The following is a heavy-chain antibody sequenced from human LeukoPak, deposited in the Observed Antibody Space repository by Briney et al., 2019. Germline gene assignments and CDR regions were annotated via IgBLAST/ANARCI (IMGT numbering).Heavy chain of an antibody. J-gene: IGHJ3*02. CDR1: GGTFSSYA. V-gene: IGHV1-69*05. CDR3: ARSNYYDSSGYYYVRFAFDI. Sequence: SVKVSCKASGGTFSSYAISWVRQAPGQGLEWMGGIIPIFGTANYAQKFQGRVTITTDESTNTAYMELSSLTSEDTAVYYCARSNYYDSSGYYYVRFAFDIWGQGTMVTVSS. CDR2: IIPIFGTA. D-gene: IGHD3-22*01.